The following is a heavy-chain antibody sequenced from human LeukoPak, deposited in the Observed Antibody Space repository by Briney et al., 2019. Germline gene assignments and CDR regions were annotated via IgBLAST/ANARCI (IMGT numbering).Heavy chain of an antibody. CDR3: ASHKGF. J-gene: IGHJ4*02. V-gene: IGHV4-59*01. CDR1: GGSISNNY. CDR2: IYYSGST. Sequence: SETLSLTCTVSGGSISNNYWSWFRQPPGKGLEWIGYIYYSGSTNYNPSLKSRVTISVDTSKSQFSLKLSSVTAADTAVYYCASHKGFWGQGALVTVSS.